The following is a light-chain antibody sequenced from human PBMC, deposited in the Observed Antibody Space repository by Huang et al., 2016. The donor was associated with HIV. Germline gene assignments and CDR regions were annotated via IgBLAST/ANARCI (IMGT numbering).Light chain of an antibody. J-gene: IGKJ1*01. CDR2: GAS. V-gene: IGKV3-15*01. Sequence: EIVMTQSPATLSVSPGARATLSCRASQSVSNDLAWYQQKPGQAPRLLIYGASTRATAIPARFSGSGSGTEFTLTISGLQSEDFAVYYCQQYNNWPPMTFGQGTKVEIK. CDR1: QSVSND. CDR3: QQYNNWPPMT.